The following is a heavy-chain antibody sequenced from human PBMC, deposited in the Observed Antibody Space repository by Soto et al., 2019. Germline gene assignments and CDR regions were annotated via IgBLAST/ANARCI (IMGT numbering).Heavy chain of an antibody. D-gene: IGHD6-13*01. Sequence: ASVKVSCKASGYTFTSYGIHWVRQAPGQRLEWMGWINAANGDTKYSPKFQGRVTTTRDTSASTAYMELSSLRSEDTAVYYCVRRHVSATGIDWFDPWGQGTLVTVS. J-gene: IGHJ5*02. CDR2: INAANGDT. CDR3: VRRHVSATGIDWFDP. V-gene: IGHV1-3*01. CDR1: GYTFTSYG.